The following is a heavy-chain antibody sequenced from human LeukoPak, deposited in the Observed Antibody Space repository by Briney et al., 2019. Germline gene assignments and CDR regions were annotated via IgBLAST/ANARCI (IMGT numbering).Heavy chain of an antibody. V-gene: IGHV4-38-2*02. CDR1: GYSISSGYY. J-gene: IGHJ6*03. CDR3: MNYYMDV. CDR2: IYHSGST. Sequence: SGTLSLTCTVSGYSISSGYYWGWIRQPPGKGLEWIGSIYHSGSTYYNPSLKSRVTISVDTSKNQFSLKLSSVTAADTAVYYCMNYYMDVWGKGTTVTVSS.